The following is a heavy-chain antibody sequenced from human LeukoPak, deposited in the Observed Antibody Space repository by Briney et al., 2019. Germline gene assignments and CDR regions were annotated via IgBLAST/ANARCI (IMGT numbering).Heavy chain of an antibody. CDR2: INPNSGGT. V-gene: IGHV1-2*02. D-gene: IGHD3-10*01. J-gene: IGHJ4*02. CDR1: GYTFTGYL. Sequence: ASVKVSCKASGYTFTGYLMHCVRPAPGQGVEWMGWINPNSGGTNYAQKFQGRVTMTKDTSTSTVYMELSSLKSEDTAVYYCARLWFGEEENFDYWGQETLVTVSS. CDR3: ARLWFGEEENFDY.